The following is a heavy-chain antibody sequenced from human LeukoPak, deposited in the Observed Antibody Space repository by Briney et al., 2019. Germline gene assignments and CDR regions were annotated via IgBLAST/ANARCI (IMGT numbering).Heavy chain of an antibody. D-gene: IGHD1-26*01. CDR1: GFTFSDYY. Sequence: PGGSLRLSCAASGFTFSDYYMSWIRQAPGKGLEWVSYISSSNTYTNYAGSVKGRFTISRDDAKNSLYLQMNSLRAEDTAVYYCARSRSYYPADYSGQGTPVTVSS. J-gene: IGHJ4*02. V-gene: IGHV3-11*03. CDR3: ARSRSYYPADY. CDR2: ISSSNTYT.